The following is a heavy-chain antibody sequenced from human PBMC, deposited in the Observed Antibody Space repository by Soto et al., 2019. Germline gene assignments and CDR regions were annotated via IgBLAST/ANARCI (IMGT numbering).Heavy chain of an antibody. CDR2: IYYSGST. J-gene: IGHJ4*02. V-gene: IGHV4-59*08. CDR3: ARLAFPAREADY. Sequence: PSETLSLTCTVSGGSISSYYWSWIRQPPGKGLEWIGYIYYSGSTNYNPSLKSRVTISVDTSKNQFSLKLSSVTAADTAVYYCARLAFPAREADYWGQGTLVTVSS. CDR1: GGSISSYY. D-gene: IGHD6-6*01.